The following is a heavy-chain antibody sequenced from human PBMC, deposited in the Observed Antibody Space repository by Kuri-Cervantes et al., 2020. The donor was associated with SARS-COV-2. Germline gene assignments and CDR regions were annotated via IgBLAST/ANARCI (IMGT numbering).Heavy chain of an antibody. J-gene: IGHJ6*02. CDR2: INPNSGGT. Sequence: ASVKVSCKPSGYTFTSYAMHLVRQAPGQGLEWMGWINPNSGGTNYAQKYQVWVTMTRHTSISTAYMDLSRLRSDDTAVYYCARAKYCSSTSCPARRGMDVWGQGTTVTVSS. V-gene: IGHV1-2*04. CDR3: ARAKYCSSTSCPARRGMDV. D-gene: IGHD2-2*01. CDR1: GYTFTSYA.